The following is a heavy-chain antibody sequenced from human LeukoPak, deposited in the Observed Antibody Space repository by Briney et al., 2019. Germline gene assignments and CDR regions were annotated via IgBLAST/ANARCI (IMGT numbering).Heavy chain of an antibody. CDR2: VKSKGAGETT. D-gene: IGHD3-10*01. J-gene: IGHJ4*02. CDR3: TLIQGWGSGSYYLDY. Sequence: GGSLRLSCAVSGITLSNYGMSWVRQAPGKGLEWVGRVKSKGAGETTDYAAPVKGRFTISRDDSKNTLYLQMNSLKTEDTAVYHCTLIQGWGSGSYYLDYWGQGTLVTVSS. V-gene: IGHV3-15*01. CDR1: GITLSNYG.